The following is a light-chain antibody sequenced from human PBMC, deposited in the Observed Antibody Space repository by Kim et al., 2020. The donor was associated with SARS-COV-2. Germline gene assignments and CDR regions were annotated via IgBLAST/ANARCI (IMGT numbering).Light chain of an antibody. V-gene: IGKV3-11*01. CDR2: DAS. Sequence: EIVLTQSPATLSLSPGERATLSCRASQSVSSYLGWYQQRPGQAPRLLIYDASNRATGIPARFSGSGSGTDFTLTISSLEPEDFAVYYCQQRYTWPLTFGGGTKLEI. CDR3: QQRYTWPLT. J-gene: IGKJ4*01. CDR1: QSVSSY.